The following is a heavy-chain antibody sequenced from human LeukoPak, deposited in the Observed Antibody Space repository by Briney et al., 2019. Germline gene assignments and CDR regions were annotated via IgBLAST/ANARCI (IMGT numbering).Heavy chain of an antibody. CDR1: GFTFSSYS. CDR3: ARDYGYCSGGSCPDAFDI. D-gene: IGHD2-15*01. Sequence: GGSLRLSCAASGFTFSSYSMNWVRQAPGKGLEWVSSISSSSSYIYYADSVKGRFTISRDNAKNSLYLQMNSLRAEDTAVYYCARDYGYCSGGSCPDAFDIWGQGTMVTVSS. CDR2: ISSSSSYI. J-gene: IGHJ3*02. V-gene: IGHV3-21*01.